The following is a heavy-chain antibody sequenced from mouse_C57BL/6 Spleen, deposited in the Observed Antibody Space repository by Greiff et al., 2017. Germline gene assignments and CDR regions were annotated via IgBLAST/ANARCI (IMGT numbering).Heavy chain of an antibody. CDR2: IWSGGST. Sequence: VMLVESGPGLVQPSQSLSITCTVSGFSLTSYGVHWVRQSPGKGLEWLGVIWSGGSTDYNAAFISRLSISKDNSKSQVFFKMNSLQADDTAIYYCARNPFYYYGSSSAWFAYWGQGTLVTVSA. V-gene: IGHV2-2*01. D-gene: IGHD1-1*01. CDR1: GFSLTSYG. CDR3: ARNPFYYYGSSSAWFAY. J-gene: IGHJ3*01.